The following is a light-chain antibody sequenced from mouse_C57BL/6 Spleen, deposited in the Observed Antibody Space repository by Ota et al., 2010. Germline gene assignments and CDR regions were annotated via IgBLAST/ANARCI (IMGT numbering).Light chain of an antibody. J-gene: IGKJ5*01. V-gene: IGKV1-110*01. CDR1: QSLVHSNGDTY. CDR2: KVS. CDR3: QHSRELLT. Sequence: DVVMTQTPLSLPVSLGDQASISCRSSQSLVHSNGDTYLHWYLQKPGQSPKLLIYKVSNRFSGVPDRFSGSGSGTDFTLNIHPVEEEDAATXYXQHSRELLTFGAGTKLEL.